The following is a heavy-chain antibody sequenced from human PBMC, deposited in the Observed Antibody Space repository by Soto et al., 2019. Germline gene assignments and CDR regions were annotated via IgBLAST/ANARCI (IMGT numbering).Heavy chain of an antibody. D-gene: IGHD6-13*01. CDR1: GFTFSSYG. CDR2: IWYDGSNK. Sequence: QPGGSLRLSCAASGFTFSSYGMHWVRQAPGKGLEWVAVIWYDGSNKYYADSVKGRFTISRDNSKNTLYLQMNSLRAEDTAVYYCARDPVDSSSWYLGYYYYGMDVWGQGTTVTVSS. CDR3: ARDPVDSSSWYLGYYYYGMDV. V-gene: IGHV3-33*01. J-gene: IGHJ6*02.